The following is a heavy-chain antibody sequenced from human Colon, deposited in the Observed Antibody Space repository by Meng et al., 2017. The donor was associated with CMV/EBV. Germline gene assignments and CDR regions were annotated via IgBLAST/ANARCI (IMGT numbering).Heavy chain of an antibody. D-gene: IGHD6-6*01. V-gene: IGHV1-69*01. CDR2: IIPIFGTA. Sequence: ASRCTFTSYAICWVRQAPGPVLEWMGGIIPIFGTADYAQKFQGRVTIPADEPTSTAYMELSSLRSEDTAVYYCARDLCSSSSVADYWGQGTLVTVSS. CDR1: RCTFTSYA. J-gene: IGHJ4*02. CDR3: ARDLCSSSSVADY.